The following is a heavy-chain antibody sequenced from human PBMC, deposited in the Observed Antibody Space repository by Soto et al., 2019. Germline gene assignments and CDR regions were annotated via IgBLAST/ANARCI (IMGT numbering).Heavy chain of an antibody. CDR2: ISPYNDYT. CDR1: GYTFIRYG. J-gene: IGHJ6*02. D-gene: IGHD3-16*01. V-gene: IGHV1-18*01. Sequence: QVQLVQSAGEVKKPGASVKVSCKASGYTFIRYGITWVRQAPGQGLEWMGWISPYNDYTIYAQKLQGRDTMTTDTSTRTVYLDLRSLKSEDTAVYYCARGGYYDTTWGKLSHYGLDVWGQGTSVTVSS. CDR3: ARGGYYDTTWGKLSHYGLDV.